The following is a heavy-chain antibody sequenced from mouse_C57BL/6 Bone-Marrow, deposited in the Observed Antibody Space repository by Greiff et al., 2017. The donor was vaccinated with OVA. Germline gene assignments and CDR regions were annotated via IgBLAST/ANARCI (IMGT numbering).Heavy chain of an antibody. J-gene: IGHJ2*01. V-gene: IGHV14-4*01. CDR2: IDPENGDT. CDR1: GFNIKDDY. CDR3: TTYRY. Sequence: VHVKQSGAELVRPGASVKLSCTASGFNIKDDYMHWVKERPEQGLEWIGWIDPENGDTEYGSKFQGKATITADTSSKTVYLHLSSLTSEDTAVYYCTTYRYWGQGTTLTVSS.